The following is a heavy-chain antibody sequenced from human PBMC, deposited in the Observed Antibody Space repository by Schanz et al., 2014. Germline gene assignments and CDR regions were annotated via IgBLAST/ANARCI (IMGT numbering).Heavy chain of an antibody. J-gene: IGHJ4*02. CDR1: GGSISSGGYY. Sequence: QVQLQESGPGLVKPSQTLSLTCTVSGGSISSGGYYWSWIRQHPGKGLEWIGYIYDGGSTYYNPSLKSRVTISLDTSKNQFSLKLRSVTAADTAVYYCARGGYSSGWYDRDIAHFDYWGQGTLVTVSS. CDR3: ARGGYSSGWYDRDIAHFDY. CDR2: IYDGGST. D-gene: IGHD6-19*01. V-gene: IGHV4-31*03.